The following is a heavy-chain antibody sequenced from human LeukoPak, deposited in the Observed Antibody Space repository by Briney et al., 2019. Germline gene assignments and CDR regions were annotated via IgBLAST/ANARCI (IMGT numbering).Heavy chain of an antibody. Sequence: GGSLRLSCAASKFSFSSYWMHWVRQAPGKGLVWVSRINSDGSRTNYADSVKGRFTISRDNAKNTLYLQMNSLRAEDTAVYYCAKDDVGRVTIFGVVYWGQGTLVTVSS. CDR3: AKDDVGRVTIFGVVY. V-gene: IGHV3-74*01. CDR2: INSDGSRT. D-gene: IGHD3-3*01. J-gene: IGHJ4*02. CDR1: KFSFSSYW.